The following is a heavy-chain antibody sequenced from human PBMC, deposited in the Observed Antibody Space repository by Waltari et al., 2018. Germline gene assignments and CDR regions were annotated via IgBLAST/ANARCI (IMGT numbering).Heavy chain of an antibody. CDR3: AKEVVTTSVDYYFDY. J-gene: IGHJ4*02. CDR1: GFTFDDYT. V-gene: IGHV3-43*01. CDR2: ISWDGGST. Sequence: EVQLVESGGVVVQPGGSLRLSCAASGFTFDDYTMHWVRQAPGKGLEWVSLISWDGGSTYYADSVKGRFTISRDNSKNSLYLQMNSLRTEDIALYYCAKEVVTTSVDYYFDYWGQGTLVTVSS. D-gene: IGHD2-21*02.